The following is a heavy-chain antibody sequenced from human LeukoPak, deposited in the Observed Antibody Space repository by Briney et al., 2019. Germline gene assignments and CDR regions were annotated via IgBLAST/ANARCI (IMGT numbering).Heavy chain of an antibody. Sequence: GRSLRLSCAASGFTFSSYGMHWVRQAPGKGLEWVAFIRYDGSNKYYADSVKGRFTISRDNSKNTLYLQMNSLRIDDTAVYYCATEGGSSDAFAFWGQGTKVTVSS. CDR2: IRYDGSNK. D-gene: IGHD1-26*01. V-gene: IGHV3-30*02. CDR1: GFTFSSYG. J-gene: IGHJ3*01. CDR3: ATEGGSSDAFAF.